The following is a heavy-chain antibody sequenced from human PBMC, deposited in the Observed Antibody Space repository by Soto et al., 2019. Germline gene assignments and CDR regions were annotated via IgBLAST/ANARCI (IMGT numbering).Heavy chain of an antibody. CDR3: ARRARPDFYYMDV. J-gene: IGHJ6*03. CDR1: GFTLSGYA. Sequence: PGGSLRLSCAASGFTLSGYAMDWVRPAPGKGLEYVSGISSNGVGTYYANSVQGRFTISRDNSKNTVYLQMGSLRPEDMAVYYCARRARPDFYYMDVWGKGTTVTVSS. CDR2: ISSNGVGT. V-gene: IGHV3-64*01. D-gene: IGHD6-6*01.